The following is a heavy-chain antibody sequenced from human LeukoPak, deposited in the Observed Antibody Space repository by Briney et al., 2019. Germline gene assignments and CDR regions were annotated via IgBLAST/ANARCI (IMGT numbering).Heavy chain of an antibody. CDR3: ARHEDYYDSGGAVY. Sequence: GESLMISCKGSGYSFTSYWITWVRQMPGKGLEWMGRIDPSDSYSKYSPSFQGHVTISADKSISTAYLQWSSLKASDTAMYYCARHEDYYDSGGAVYWGQGTLVTVSS. CDR1: GYSFTSYW. CDR2: IDPSDSYS. V-gene: IGHV5-10-1*01. D-gene: IGHD3-10*01. J-gene: IGHJ4*02.